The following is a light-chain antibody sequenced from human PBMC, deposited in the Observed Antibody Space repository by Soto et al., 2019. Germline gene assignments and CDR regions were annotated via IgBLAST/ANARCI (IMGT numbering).Light chain of an antibody. Sequence: EIVLTQSPGTQSLSPGDRATLXXXPSQSVSSSYLAWYQQKPGQAPRLLIYGASSRATGIPDRFSGSGSGTDFTLTISRLEPEDFAVYYCQQYGSSEWTFGQGTKVDI. CDR3: QQYGSSEWT. J-gene: IGKJ1*01. CDR2: GAS. V-gene: IGKV3-20*01. CDR1: QSVSSSY.